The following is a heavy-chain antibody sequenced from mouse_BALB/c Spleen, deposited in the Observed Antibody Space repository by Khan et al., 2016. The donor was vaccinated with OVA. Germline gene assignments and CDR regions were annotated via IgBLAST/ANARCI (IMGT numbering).Heavy chain of an antibody. V-gene: IGHV1-4*01. D-gene: IGHD2-14*01. Sequence: QVQLQQSGAELARPGASVKMSCKASGYTFTTYTMHWVKQRPGQGLEWIGYINPSNGYTNYNQKFKDKSTLTADKSSSTAYMQLSSLTSDYSAFYYCAREGSYYRSDGWFSYWGQGTLVTGSA. CDR2: INPSNGYT. J-gene: IGHJ3*01. CDR1: GYTFTTYT. CDR3: AREGSYYRSDGWFSY.